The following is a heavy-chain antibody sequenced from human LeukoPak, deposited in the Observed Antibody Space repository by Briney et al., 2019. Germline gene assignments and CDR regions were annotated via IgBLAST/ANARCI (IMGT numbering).Heavy chain of an antibody. V-gene: IGHV3-11*01. D-gene: IGHD3-22*01. J-gene: IGHJ4*02. CDR2: ISSSGSTI. CDR3: AKDPNYYYDSSGYYDY. Sequence: GGSLRLSCAASGFTFSDYYMSWIRQAPGKGLEWVSYISSSGSTIYYADSVKGRFTISRDNAKNSLYLQMNSLRAEDTALYYCAKDPNYYYDSSGYYDYWGQGTLVTVSS. CDR1: GFTFSDYY.